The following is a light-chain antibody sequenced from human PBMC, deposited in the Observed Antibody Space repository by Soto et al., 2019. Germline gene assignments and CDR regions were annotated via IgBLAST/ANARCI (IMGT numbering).Light chain of an antibody. J-gene: IGKJ5*01. V-gene: IGKV3-20*01. CDR1: QSVSSSY. CDR3: QHYDSLPIT. CDR2: GAS. Sequence: EIVLTQSPGTLSLSPGERATVSCRASQSVSSSYLAWYQQKPGQPTRLLIYGASSRATGIPDRFSGSGSGTDLTLTISRLEPEDFAVFYCQHYDSLPITLGQGTRLEIK.